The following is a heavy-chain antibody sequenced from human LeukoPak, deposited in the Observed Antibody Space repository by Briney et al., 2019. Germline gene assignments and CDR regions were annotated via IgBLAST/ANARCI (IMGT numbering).Heavy chain of an antibody. CDR3: VRTGGHDILTGPFDY. V-gene: IGHV4-30-4*01. CDR1: GGSISSDDYY. Sequence: SETLSLTCTVSGGSISSDDYYWSWIRQPPGKGLEWIVYIYYSGITYYNPSRKSRVTISVNTTKNQFSLKLSSVTAADTAVYYCVRTGGHDILTGPFDYWGQGTLVTVSS. CDR2: IYYSGIT. D-gene: IGHD3-9*01. J-gene: IGHJ4*02.